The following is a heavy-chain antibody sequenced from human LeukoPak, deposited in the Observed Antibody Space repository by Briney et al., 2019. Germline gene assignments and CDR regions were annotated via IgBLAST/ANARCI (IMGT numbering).Heavy chain of an antibody. V-gene: IGHV3-23*01. D-gene: IGHD3-3*01. J-gene: IGHJ4*02. CDR1: GFTFSNFA. CDR2: ISGSGGTT. Sequence: GGSLRLSCAASGFTFSNFAMNWVRQAPGKGREWVSTISGSGGTTYYADSVKGRFTISRDNSKNTLYLQMNSLRVEDTAIYYCAKDRDYDFWSAGQYYIDNWGQGTLVTVSS. CDR3: AKDRDYDFWSAGQYYIDN.